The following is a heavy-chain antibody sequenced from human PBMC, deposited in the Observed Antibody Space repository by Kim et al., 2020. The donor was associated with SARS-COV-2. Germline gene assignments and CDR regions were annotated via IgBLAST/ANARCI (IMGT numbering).Heavy chain of an antibody. Sequence: PSLQSRYTYSVDTSKNQFSLMLSSVTAAHTAVYYCARDLLERGYYYVMDVWGQGTTVTVSS. V-gene: IGHV4-31*02. CDR3: ARDLLERGYYYVMDV. J-gene: IGHJ6*01. D-gene: IGHD1-1*01.